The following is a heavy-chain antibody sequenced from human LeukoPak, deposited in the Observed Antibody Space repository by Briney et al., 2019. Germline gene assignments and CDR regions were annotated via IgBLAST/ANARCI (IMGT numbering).Heavy chain of an antibody. CDR2: ISGSGGST. Sequence: PGGSLRLSCAASGFTFSSYAMSWVRQAPGKGLEWVSAISGSGGSTYYADSVKGRFTISRDNSKNTLYLQMNSLRSEDTAVYYCAKDRRGSYTAYFDYWGQGTLVTVSS. D-gene: IGHD1-26*01. V-gene: IGHV3-23*01. CDR1: GFTFSSYA. CDR3: AKDRRGSYTAYFDY. J-gene: IGHJ4*02.